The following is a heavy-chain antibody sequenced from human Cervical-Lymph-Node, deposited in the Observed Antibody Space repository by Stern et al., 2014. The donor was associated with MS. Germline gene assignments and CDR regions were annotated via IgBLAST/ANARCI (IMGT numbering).Heavy chain of an antibody. CDR3: ASGGSWSGYYFDY. CDR1: GGSFSGYY. J-gene: IGHJ4*02. D-gene: IGHD3-3*01. Sequence: QVQLQQWGAGLLKPSETLSLTCAVYGGSFSGYYWSWIRQPPGKGLEWIGEINHSGSTNYNVSLKNRVSISIDPSKNQFSLKLSSVTAADTAVYYCASGGSWSGYYFDYWGQGTLVTVSS. CDR2: INHSGST. V-gene: IGHV4-34*01.